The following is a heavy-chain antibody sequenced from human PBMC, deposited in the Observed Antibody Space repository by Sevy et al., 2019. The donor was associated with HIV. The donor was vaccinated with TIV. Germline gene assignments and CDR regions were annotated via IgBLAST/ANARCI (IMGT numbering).Heavy chain of an antibody. V-gene: IGHV3-23*01. Sequence: GGSLRLSCAASGFTFSSHVMNWVRQAPGKGLEWVSVISDGGTTTYYADSVRGRFTISRDDSKNSLYLQMNSLRAEDTAVYYCARRRLGGSNGHFDSWGQGTLVTVSS. CDR1: GFTFSSHV. J-gene: IGHJ4*02. D-gene: IGHD2-8*01. CDR3: ARRRLGGSNGHFDS. CDR2: ISDGGTTT.